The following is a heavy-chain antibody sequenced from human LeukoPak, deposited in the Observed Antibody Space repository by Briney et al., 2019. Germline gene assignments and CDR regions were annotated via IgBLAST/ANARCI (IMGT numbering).Heavy chain of an antibody. CDR3: ATAGVVAAPYHYYYYYMDV. J-gene: IGHJ6*03. CDR1: GYTLTELS. D-gene: IGHD2-15*01. V-gene: IGHV1-24*01. Sequence: ASVKDSCKVSGYTLTELSMHWVRQAPGKGLEWMGGFDPEDGETIYAQKFQGRVTMTEDTSTDTAYMELSSLRSEDTAVYYCATAGVVAAPYHYYYYYMDVWGKGTTVTVSS. CDR2: FDPEDGET.